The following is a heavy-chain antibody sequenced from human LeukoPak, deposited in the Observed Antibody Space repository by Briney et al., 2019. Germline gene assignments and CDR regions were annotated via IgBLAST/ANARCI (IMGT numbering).Heavy chain of an antibody. CDR1: GGTFSSYA. J-gene: IGHJ4*02. CDR2: SIPIFGTA. D-gene: IGHD2-2*01. CDR3: ARGEYQLLSDFDY. V-gene: IGHV1-69*13. Sequence: GASVKVSCKASGGTFSSYAISWVRQAPGQGLEWMGGSIPIFGTANYAQKFQGRVTITADESTSTAYMELSSLRSEDTAVYYCARGEYQLLSDFDYWGQGTLVTVSS.